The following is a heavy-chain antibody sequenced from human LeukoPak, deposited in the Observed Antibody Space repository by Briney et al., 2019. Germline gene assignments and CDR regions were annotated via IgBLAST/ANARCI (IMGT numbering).Heavy chain of an antibody. CDR2: IKEDGDEK. Sequence: GGSLRLSCAASGFTFSNYWMSWVRQAPGKGLEWVANIKEDGDEKYYVDSVKGRFTISRDNAKNSLYLQMNSLRAEDTALYYCAKGDQWELRALDYWGQGTLVTVSS. J-gene: IGHJ4*02. CDR1: GFTFSNYW. D-gene: IGHD1-26*01. V-gene: IGHV3-7*03. CDR3: AKGDQWELRALDY.